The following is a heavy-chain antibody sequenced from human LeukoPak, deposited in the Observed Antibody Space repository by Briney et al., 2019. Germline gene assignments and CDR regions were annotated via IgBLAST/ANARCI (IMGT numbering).Heavy chain of an antibody. CDR2: INHSAST. Sequence: SETLSLTCAVYGGSFSGYYWSWIRQPPGKGLEWIGEINHSASTNYNPSLKSRVTISVDTSKNQFSLKLSSVTAADTAVYYCARGYGIAARPVDYWGQGTLVTVSS. D-gene: IGHD6-6*01. V-gene: IGHV4-34*01. CDR1: GGSFSGYY. CDR3: ARGYGIAARPVDY. J-gene: IGHJ4*02.